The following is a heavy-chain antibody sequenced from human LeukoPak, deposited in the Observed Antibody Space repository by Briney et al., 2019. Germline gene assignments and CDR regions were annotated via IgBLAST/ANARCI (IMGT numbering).Heavy chain of an antibody. J-gene: IGHJ4*02. CDR3: AREYNWNRLGDY. V-gene: IGHV1-18*01. D-gene: IGHD1-20*01. CDR1: GYSFTSYG. CDR2: ISAYNGNT. Sequence: ASVKVSCKASGYSFTSYGLSWVRQAPGQGLEWMGWISAYNGNTNYAQKLQGRVTMTTDTSTSTAYMEVRSLRSDDTAVYYCAREYNWNRLGDYWGQGTLVTVSS.